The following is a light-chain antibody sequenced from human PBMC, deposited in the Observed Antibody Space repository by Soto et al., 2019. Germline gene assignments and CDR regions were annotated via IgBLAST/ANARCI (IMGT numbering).Light chain of an antibody. CDR3: YSYAGGDTYYV. CDR2: EVS. CDR1: SSDFGNYNL. Sequence: QSVLTQPASLSGSPGQSITISCTGTSSDFGNYNLVSWYQQHPGKAPKLMIYEVSKRPSGVSSRFSGSKSGNTASLTISGLQAEDGADYYCYSYAGGDTYYVFGTGTKVTVL. V-gene: IGLV2-23*02. J-gene: IGLJ1*01.